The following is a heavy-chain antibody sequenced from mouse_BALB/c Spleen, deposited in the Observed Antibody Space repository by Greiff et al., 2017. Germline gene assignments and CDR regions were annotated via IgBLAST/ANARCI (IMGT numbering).Heavy chain of an antibody. D-gene: IGHD1-2*01. V-gene: IGHV3-2*02. CDR2: INYSGST. CDR3: ARGIYYGYEGVYFDY. Sequence: EVKLMESGPGLVKPSQSLSLTCTVTGYSITSDYAWNWIRQFPGNKLEWMGYINYSGSTSYNPSLKSRISITRDTSKNQFFLQLNSVTTEDTATYYCARGIYYGYEGVYFDYWGQGTTLTVSS. CDR1: GYSITSDYA. J-gene: IGHJ2*01.